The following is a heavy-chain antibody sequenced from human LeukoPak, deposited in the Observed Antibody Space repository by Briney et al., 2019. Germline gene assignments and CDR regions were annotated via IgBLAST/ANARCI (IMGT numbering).Heavy chain of an antibody. J-gene: IGHJ4*02. V-gene: IGHV3-33*01. CDR3: ARDYDSSGFYDY. CDR2: IWYDGSNI. Sequence: GGSLRLSCAASGFTFSSYGMHWVRQAPGKGLEWLAVIWYDGSNIYYADSVKGRSAISRDNSKNTLYLQMNSLRAEDTAVYYCARDYDSSGFYDYWGQGTLVTVSS. D-gene: IGHD3-22*01. CDR1: GFTFSSYG.